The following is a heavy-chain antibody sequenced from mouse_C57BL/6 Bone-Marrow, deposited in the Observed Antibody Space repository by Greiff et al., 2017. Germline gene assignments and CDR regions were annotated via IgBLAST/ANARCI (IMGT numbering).Heavy chain of an antibody. CDR2: IYPRSGNT. CDR1: GYTFTSYG. Sequence: QVQLQQPGAELARPGASVKLSCKASGYTFTSYGISWVKQRTGQGLEWIGEIYPRSGNTYYNEKFKGKATLTADQSSSTASMELRSLTSEDSAVCFCARHAGFAYWGQGTLVTVSA. CDR3: ARHAGFAY. V-gene: IGHV1-81*01. J-gene: IGHJ3*01.